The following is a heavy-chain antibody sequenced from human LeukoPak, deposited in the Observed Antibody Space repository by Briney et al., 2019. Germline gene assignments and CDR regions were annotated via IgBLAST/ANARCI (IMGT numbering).Heavy chain of an antibody. J-gene: IGHJ4*02. D-gene: IGHD2-15*01. Sequence: SETPSLTCTVSGGSISSGGYYWSWIRQPPGKGLEWIGYIYHSGSTYYNPSLKSRVTISVDRSKNQFSLKLSSVTAADTAVYYCARGVVGRISPFDYWGQGTLVTVSS. CDR1: GGSISSGGYY. V-gene: IGHV4-30-2*01. CDR2: IYHSGST. CDR3: ARGVVGRISPFDY.